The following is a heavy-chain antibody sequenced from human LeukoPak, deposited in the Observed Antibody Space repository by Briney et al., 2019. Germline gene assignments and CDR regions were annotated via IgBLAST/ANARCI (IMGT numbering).Heavy chain of an antibody. Sequence: GGSLRLSCAASGFTFSSYAMSWVRQAPGKGLEWVSSISGRSVDIYYADSVQGRFTISRDNSKNSLYLQMKSLRAEDTALYYCARRGYHDYSGFDYWGQGTLVTVSS. D-gene: IGHD1-26*01. CDR2: ISGRSVDI. V-gene: IGHV3-21*01. CDR3: ARRGYHDYSGFDY. CDR1: GFTFSSYA. J-gene: IGHJ4*02.